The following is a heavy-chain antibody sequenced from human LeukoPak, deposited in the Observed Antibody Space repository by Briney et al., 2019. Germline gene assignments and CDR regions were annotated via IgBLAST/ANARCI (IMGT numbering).Heavy chain of an antibody. CDR2: ISDRGDNT. CDR1: QFTFSSYA. Sequence: GGSLRLSCVASQFTFSSYAMIWVRQAPGKELEWVSTISDRGDNTHHADSVKGRFTISRDNSKNTLYLQMNSLRAEDTAVYYCAKDLEQQLPLYSAMDVWGQGTTVTVSS. D-gene: IGHD6-13*01. J-gene: IGHJ6*02. V-gene: IGHV3-23*01. CDR3: AKDLEQQLPLYSAMDV.